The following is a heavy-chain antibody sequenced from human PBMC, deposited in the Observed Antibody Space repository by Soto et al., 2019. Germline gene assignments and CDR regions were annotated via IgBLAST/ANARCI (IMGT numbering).Heavy chain of an antibody. Sequence: PGGSLRLSCAASGFTFDDYTMHWVRQAPGKGLEWVSLISWDGGSTYYADSVKGRFTISRDNSKNSLYLQMNSLRTEDTALYYCLKERIAVALGGMDGWGQGTTVTV. D-gene: IGHD6-19*01. V-gene: IGHV3-43*01. CDR1: GFTFDDYT. CDR3: LKERIAVALGGMDG. J-gene: IGHJ6*01. CDR2: ISWDGGST.